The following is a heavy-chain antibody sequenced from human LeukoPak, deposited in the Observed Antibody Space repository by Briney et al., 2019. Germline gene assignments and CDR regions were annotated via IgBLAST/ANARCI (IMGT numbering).Heavy chain of an antibody. D-gene: IGHD3-9*01. CDR2: INAGNGNT. CDR3: ARGLRYFDGGDY. V-gene: IGHV1-3*01. Sequence: EASVKVSCKASGYTFTSYGMHWVRQAPGQRLEWMGWINAGNGNTKYSQKFQGRVTITRDTSASTAYMELSSLRSEDTAVFYCARGLRYFDGGDYWGQGTLVTVSS. CDR1: GYTFTSYG. J-gene: IGHJ4*02.